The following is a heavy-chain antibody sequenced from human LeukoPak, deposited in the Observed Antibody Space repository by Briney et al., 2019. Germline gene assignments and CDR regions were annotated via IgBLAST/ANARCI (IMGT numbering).Heavy chain of an antibody. CDR3: ARDPHIAAAGTIFDY. Sequence: GGSLRLSCAVSGFTFSNCSMNWVRQAPGKGLEWVSYISSSSSTIYYADAVKGRSTISRNNAKDSLYLQMNSLRDEDSAVYYCARDPHIAAAGTIFDYWGQGTLVTVSS. CDR1: GFTFSNCS. V-gene: IGHV3-48*02. D-gene: IGHD6-13*01. J-gene: IGHJ4*02. CDR2: ISSSSSTI.